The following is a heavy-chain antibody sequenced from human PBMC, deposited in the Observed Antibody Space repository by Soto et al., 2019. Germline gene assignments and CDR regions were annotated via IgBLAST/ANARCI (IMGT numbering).Heavy chain of an antibody. Sequence: SETLSLTCAVSGGSISSSNWWSWVRQPPGKGLEWIGEINHSGSTNYNPSLKSRVTISVDTSKNQFSLKLSSVTAADTAVYYCARAKGYDYVWGSYRYEYFDYWGQGTLVTVS. CDR2: INHSGST. J-gene: IGHJ4*02. D-gene: IGHD3-16*02. CDR3: ARAKGYDYVWGSYRYEYFDY. CDR1: GGSISSSNW. V-gene: IGHV4-4*02.